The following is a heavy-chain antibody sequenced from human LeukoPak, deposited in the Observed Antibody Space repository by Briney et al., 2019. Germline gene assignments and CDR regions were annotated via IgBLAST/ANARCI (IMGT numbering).Heavy chain of an antibody. CDR3: ARDTLQPGLIDS. D-gene: IGHD2-15*01. J-gene: IGHJ4*02. V-gene: IGHV3-21*05. CDR2: INDDGSDI. CDR1: GFTFNLYA. Sequence: GGSLRLSCAASGFTFNLYAMNWVRQAPGKGLEWVSYINDDGSDIHYAGSVRGRFTISRDDARKTLYLQLSSLRVEDTAVYYCARDTLQPGLIDSWGQGTLVTVSS.